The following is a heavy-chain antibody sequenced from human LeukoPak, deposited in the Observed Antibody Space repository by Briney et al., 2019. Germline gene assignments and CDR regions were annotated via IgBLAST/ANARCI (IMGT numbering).Heavy chain of an antibody. D-gene: IGHD2-15*01. J-gene: IGHJ5*02. V-gene: IGHV1-46*01. Sequence: ASVKVSCKASGYTFTSYYMHWVRQAPGQGLEWMGIINPSGGSTSYAQKFQGRVTMTRDTSTSTVYMERSSLRSEDTAVYYCASGRVYCSGGSCYSENWFDPWGQGTLVTVSS. CDR1: GYTFTSYY. CDR2: INPSGGST. CDR3: ASGRVYCSGGSCYSENWFDP.